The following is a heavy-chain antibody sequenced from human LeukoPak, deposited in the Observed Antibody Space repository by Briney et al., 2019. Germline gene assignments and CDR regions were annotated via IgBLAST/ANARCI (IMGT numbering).Heavy chain of an antibody. CDR3: VREEGIATSGALEY. V-gene: IGHV4-59*01. CDR1: GDSITSYY. Sequence: SETLSLTCSASGDSITSYYWSWIRQPPGKGLEWIGFIYHSGNTNYNPSLTTRVTMSVDTSRTQISLRLSSVTAADTAVYYCVREEGIATSGALEYWGQGILVTVSS. D-gene: IGHD6-13*01. CDR2: IYHSGNT. J-gene: IGHJ4*02.